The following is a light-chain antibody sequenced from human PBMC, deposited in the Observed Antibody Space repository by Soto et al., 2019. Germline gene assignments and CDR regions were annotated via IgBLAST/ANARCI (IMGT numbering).Light chain of an antibody. CDR2: WAS. CDR1: QSLLHTDGKTY. CDR3: QQYYSSIT. V-gene: IGKV4-1*01. J-gene: IGKJ5*01. Sequence: DIVMTQTPLSLSVTPGQPASISCKSSQSLLHTDGKTYLYWYQQKPGQPPKLLIYWASIRESGVPDRFSGSGSGTDFTLTISSLQAEDVALYYCQQYYSSITFGQGTRLEIK.